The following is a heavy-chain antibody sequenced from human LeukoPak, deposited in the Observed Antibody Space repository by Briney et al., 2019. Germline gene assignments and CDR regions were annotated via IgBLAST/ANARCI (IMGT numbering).Heavy chain of an antibody. D-gene: IGHD5-12*01. CDR1: GGSISSGDYY. Sequence: SETLSLTCTVSGGSISSGDYYWSWIRQPPGKGLEWIGYIYYSGSTYYNPSLKSRVTISVDTSKNQFSLKLSSVTAADTAVYYCASKSSYDPHGTFDYWGQGTLVTVSS. CDR2: IYYSGST. V-gene: IGHV4-30-4*01. J-gene: IGHJ4*02. CDR3: ASKSSYDPHGTFDY.